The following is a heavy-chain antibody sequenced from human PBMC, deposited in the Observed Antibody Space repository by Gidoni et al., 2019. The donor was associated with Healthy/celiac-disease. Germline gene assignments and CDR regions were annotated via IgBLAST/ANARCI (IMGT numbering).Heavy chain of an antibody. V-gene: IGHV3-15*01. CDR3: TTRYNWNDSPFDY. J-gene: IGHJ4*02. CDR1: GFSCSNAW. D-gene: IGHD1-1*01. Sequence: EVQLVESGGGLVKPGGSRRLTGAAAGFSCSNAWMSWVRQAPGKGLAWVGRIKSKTDGGTTDYAAPVKGRFTISRDDSKTTLYLQMNSLKTEDTAVYYCTTRYNWNDSPFDYWGQGTLVTVSS. CDR2: IKSKTDGGTT.